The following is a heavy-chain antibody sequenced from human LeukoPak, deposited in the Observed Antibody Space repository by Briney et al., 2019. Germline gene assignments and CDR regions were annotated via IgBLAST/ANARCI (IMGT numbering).Heavy chain of an antibody. J-gene: IGHJ3*02. CDR2: LNHSGST. CDR1: GGSMTRNSDY. CDR3: ARGGALGYSYGYDAFDI. V-gene: IGHV4-39*07. Sequence: SETLSLTCTVSGGSMTRNSDYWDWIRQPPGKGLEWIGELNHSGSTNYNPSLKSRVTISVDTSKNQFSLKLSSVTAADTAVYYCARGGALGYSYGYDAFDIWGQGTMVAVSS. D-gene: IGHD5-18*01.